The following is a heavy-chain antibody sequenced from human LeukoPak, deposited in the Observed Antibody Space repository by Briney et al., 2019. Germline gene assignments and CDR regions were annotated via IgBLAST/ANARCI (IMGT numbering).Heavy chain of an antibody. V-gene: IGHV1-69*04. CDR3: ARDLPPYYFDY. Sequence: ASVTVSCKASGGIFISYAISWVRQAPGQGLEWMGRIIPILGIANYAQKSQGRVTITADKSTSTAYMDLSSLRSEDTAVYYCARDLPPYYFDYWGQGTLVTVSS. CDR2: IIPILGIA. CDR1: GGIFISYA. J-gene: IGHJ4*02.